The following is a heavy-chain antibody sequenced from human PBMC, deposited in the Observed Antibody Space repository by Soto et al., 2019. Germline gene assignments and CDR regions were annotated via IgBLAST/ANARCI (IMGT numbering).Heavy chain of an antibody. D-gene: IGHD2-21*02. CDR2: INAGNGNT. CDR3: ARAWVVVTAPDY. J-gene: IGHJ4*02. V-gene: IGHV1-3*05. Sequence: QVQLVQSGAEEKKPGASVKVSCKASGYTFTSYAMHWVRQAPGQRLEWMGWINAGNGNTKYSQKFQGRVTITRDTPARTAYMELSSLRCEDTAVYSSARAWVVVTAPDYWCPGTLVTVSS. CDR1: GYTFTSYA.